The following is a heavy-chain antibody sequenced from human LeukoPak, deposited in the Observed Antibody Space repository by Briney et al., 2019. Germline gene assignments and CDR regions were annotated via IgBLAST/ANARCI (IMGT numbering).Heavy chain of an antibody. CDR3: AKAVSGSYSWEDYNWFDH. V-gene: IGHV3-9*01. Sequence: GRSLRLSCAASGFTFDDYAMHWVRQAPGKGLEWVSCVSWNSGSIGYADSVKGRFTISRDNAKNSLYLQMTSLRAEDTALYYCAKAVSGSYSWEDYNWFDHWGQGTLVTVSS. J-gene: IGHJ5*02. CDR1: GFTFDDYA. D-gene: IGHD1-26*01. CDR2: VSWNSGSI.